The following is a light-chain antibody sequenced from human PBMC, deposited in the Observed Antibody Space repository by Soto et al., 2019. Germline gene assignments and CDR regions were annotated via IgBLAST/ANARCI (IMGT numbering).Light chain of an antibody. J-gene: IGKJ3*01. CDR3: QQYYSTPRT. CDR2: WAS. V-gene: IGKV4-1*01. CDR1: QSVLYSSNNKNY. Sequence: DIVMTQSPDSLAVSLGERATINCKSSQSVLYSSNNKNYLAWYKQKPGQPPKLLIDWASTRESGVPDRFSCSGSWTGFTLTISSLQAEYVAVYYCQQYYSTPRTFGPGTKVDIK.